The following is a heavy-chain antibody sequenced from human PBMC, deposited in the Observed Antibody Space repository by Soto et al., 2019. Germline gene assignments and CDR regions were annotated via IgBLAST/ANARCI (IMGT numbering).Heavy chain of an antibody. CDR3: ASLFDF. V-gene: IGHV3-74*01. D-gene: IGHD3-16*02. CDR1: GFTLGSHR. Sequence: DVQLVESGGGLVQPGGSLRVSCAASGFTLGSHRIHWVRQPPGKGLEWVSRIETDGGGTSYADSVKGRFTISTDNAKNTVYLKMNGLSAEDKAVYYCASLFDFWGQGTLVTVSS. J-gene: IGHJ4*02. CDR2: IETDGGGT.